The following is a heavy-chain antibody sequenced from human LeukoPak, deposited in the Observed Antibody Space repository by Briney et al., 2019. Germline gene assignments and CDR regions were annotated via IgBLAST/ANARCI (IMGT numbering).Heavy chain of an antibody. CDR2: ISYDGSNK. V-gene: IGHV3-30*18. CDR1: GFTFSSYG. Sequence: GGSLRLSCAASGFTFSSYGMHWVRQAPGKGLEWVAVISYDGSNKYYADSVKGRFTISRDNSKNTLYLQMNSLRAEDTAVYYCAKVPQYYYDSSGYLAYWGQGTLVTVSS. D-gene: IGHD3-22*01. CDR3: AKVPQYYYDSSGYLAY. J-gene: IGHJ4*02.